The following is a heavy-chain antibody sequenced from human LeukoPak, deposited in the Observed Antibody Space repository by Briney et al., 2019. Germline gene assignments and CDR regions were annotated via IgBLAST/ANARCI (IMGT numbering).Heavy chain of an antibody. J-gene: IGHJ4*02. CDR1: GFTFTSYA. Sequence: GGSLRLSCAASGFTFTSYAMSWVRQAPGKGLEWVSAISGSGGSTYYPDSVKGRFTISRDNSKNTLYLQMNSLRAEDTAVYYCAGYNCSSTTCYTGGFDYWGQGTLVTVSS. CDR3: AGYNCSSTTCYTGGFDY. V-gene: IGHV3-23*01. D-gene: IGHD2-2*02. CDR2: ISGSGGST.